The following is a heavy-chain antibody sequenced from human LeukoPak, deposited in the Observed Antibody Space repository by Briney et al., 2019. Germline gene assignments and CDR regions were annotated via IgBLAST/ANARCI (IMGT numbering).Heavy chain of an antibody. CDR3: ANSLTVKNYFDY. D-gene: IGHD4-17*01. J-gene: IGHJ4*02. CDR1: GFTFNTYA. V-gene: IGHV3-23*01. CDR2: ICGSGGCT. Sequence: GGSLRLSCEASGFTFNTYAIYWVRQAPGKGLEWVSGICGSGGCTYYADSVKGRFTISRDNSKNTLYLQMNSLRAEDTAVYYCANSLTVKNYFDYWGQGTLVTVSS.